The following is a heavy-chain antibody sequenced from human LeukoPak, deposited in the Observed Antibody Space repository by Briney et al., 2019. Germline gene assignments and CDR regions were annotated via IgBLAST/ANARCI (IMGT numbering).Heavy chain of an antibody. CDR3: ARDRNWNQGWFDP. J-gene: IGHJ5*02. Sequence: GASVKVSCKASGYTFTSYYMHWVRQAPGQGLEWMGIINPSGGSTSYAQKFQGRVTMTRDMSTSTVYMELSSLRSEDTAVYYCARDRNWNQGWFDPWGQGTLVTVSS. V-gene: IGHV1-46*01. D-gene: IGHD1-1*01. CDR2: INPSGGST. CDR1: GYTFTSYY.